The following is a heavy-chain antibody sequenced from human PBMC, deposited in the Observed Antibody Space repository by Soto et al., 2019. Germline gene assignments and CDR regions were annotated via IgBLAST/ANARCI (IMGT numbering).Heavy chain of an antibody. D-gene: IGHD6-13*01. V-gene: IGHV4-59*08. CDR1: GGSFSGYY. CDR2: IYYSGST. J-gene: IGHJ3*02. CDR3: ARRDSSGIAAGAFDI. Sequence: PSETLSLTCAVYGGSFSGYYWSWIRQPPGKGLEWIGYIYYSGSTNYNPSLKSRVTISVDTSKNQFSLKLSSVTAADTAVYYCARRDSSGIAAGAFDIWGQGTMVTVSS.